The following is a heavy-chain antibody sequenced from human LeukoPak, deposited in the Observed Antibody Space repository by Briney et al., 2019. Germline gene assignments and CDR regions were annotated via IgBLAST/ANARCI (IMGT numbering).Heavy chain of an antibody. J-gene: IGHJ4*02. D-gene: IGHD6-19*01. CDR1: GGSISSYY. CDR2: IYYSGNT. V-gene: IGHV4-59*01. Sequence: PSETLSLTCTVSGGSISSYYWSWTRQPPGKGLEWIGYIYYSGNTNYNPSLKSRVTISVDTSKNQFSLKLSSVTAADTAVYYCARGTLAVAGRGFDHWGQGTLVTVSS. CDR3: ARGTLAVAGRGFDH.